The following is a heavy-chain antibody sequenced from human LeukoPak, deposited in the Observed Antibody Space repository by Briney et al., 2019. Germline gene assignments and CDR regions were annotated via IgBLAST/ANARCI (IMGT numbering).Heavy chain of an antibody. CDR3: ARVRLRFLEPFDY. D-gene: IGHD3-3*01. J-gene: IGHJ4*02. Sequence: PSETLSLTCAVYGGPVSGYYWSWIRQPPEKGLEWIGEISHRGRTHYTPSLQSRVTMSVDTSKNQFALNLNSVTAADTAVYYCARVRLRFLEPFDYWGQGILVTVSS. V-gene: IGHV4-34*01. CDR2: ISHRGRT. CDR1: GGPVSGYY.